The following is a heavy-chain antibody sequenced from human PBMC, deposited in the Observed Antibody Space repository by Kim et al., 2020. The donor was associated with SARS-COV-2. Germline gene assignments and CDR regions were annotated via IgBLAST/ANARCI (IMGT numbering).Heavy chain of an antibody. CDR1: GFTFSSYS. D-gene: IGHD6-13*01. V-gene: IGHV3-48*02. CDR2: ISSSSSTI. J-gene: IGHJ4*02. CDR3: ARENAGYSSSWPDY. Sequence: GGSLRLSCAASGFTFSSYSMNWVRQAPGKGLEWVSYISSSSSTIYYADSVKGRFTISRDNAKNSLYLQMNSLRDEDTAVYYCARENAGYSSSWPDYWGQGTLVTVSS.